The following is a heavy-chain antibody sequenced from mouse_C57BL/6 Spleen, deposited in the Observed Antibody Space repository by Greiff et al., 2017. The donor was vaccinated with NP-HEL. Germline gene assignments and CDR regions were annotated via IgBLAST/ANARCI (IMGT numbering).Heavy chain of an antibody. CDR2: ISYDGSN. V-gene: IGHV3-6*01. CDR3: ARRGTYDYDRGWFAY. J-gene: IGHJ3*01. D-gene: IGHD2-4*01. CDR1: GYSITSGYY. Sequence: EVQLQESGPGLVKPSQSLSLTCSVTGYSITSGYYWNWIRQFPGNKLEWMGYISYDGSNNYNPSLKNRISITRDTSKNQFFLKLNSVTTEDTATYYCARRGTYDYDRGWFAYWGQGTLVTVSA.